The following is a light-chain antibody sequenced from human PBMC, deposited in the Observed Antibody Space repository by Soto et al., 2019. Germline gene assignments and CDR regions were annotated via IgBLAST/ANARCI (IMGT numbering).Light chain of an antibody. CDR1: QTVSNNY. V-gene: IGKV3-20*01. J-gene: IGKJ4*01. CDR3: QQFSSYPLT. CDR2: DAS. Sequence: ELVLTQSPGTLSLSPGERATLSCRASQTVSNNYLAWYQQKPGQAPRLLIYDASSRATGFPDRFSGGGSGTDFTLTISRLEPEDFAVYYCQQFSSYPLTFGGGTKVDIK.